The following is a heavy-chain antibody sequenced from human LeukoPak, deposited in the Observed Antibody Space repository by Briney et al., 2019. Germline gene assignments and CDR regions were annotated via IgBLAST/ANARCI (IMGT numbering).Heavy chain of an antibody. D-gene: IGHD5-18*01. CDR3: ARRTRGYSYGPYYYGMDV. CDR2: INHSGIT. Sequence: PSETLSLTCTVSGGSISSYYWSWIRQPPGKGLEWIGEINHSGITNYNPSLKSRVNISVDTSKNQFSLKLSSVTAADTAVYYCARRTRGYSYGPYYYGMDVWGQGTTVTVSS. CDR1: GGSISSYY. J-gene: IGHJ6*02. V-gene: IGHV4-34*01.